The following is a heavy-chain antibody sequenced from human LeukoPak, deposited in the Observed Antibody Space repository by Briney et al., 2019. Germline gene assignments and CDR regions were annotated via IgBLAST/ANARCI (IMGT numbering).Heavy chain of an antibody. CDR1: RFSFSTYP. CDR3: AKDHSSSSGIDY. Sequence: GGPLRLSCAASRFSFSTYPMGWVRQAPGKGLEWVSGISASGDVTFHADPVKGRFTISRDNSKNTLYLQMNSLRAEDTAVYYCAKDHSSSSGIDYWGQGTLVTVSS. CDR2: ISASGDVT. J-gene: IGHJ4*02. V-gene: IGHV3-23*01. D-gene: IGHD6-6*01.